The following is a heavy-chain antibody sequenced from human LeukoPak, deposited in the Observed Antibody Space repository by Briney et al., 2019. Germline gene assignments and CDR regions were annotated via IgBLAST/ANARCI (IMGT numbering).Heavy chain of an antibody. D-gene: IGHD1-1*01. CDR1: GFTFSSYW. CDR3: VRGTMNAIDRLDY. CDR2: IRYDGSSA. Sequence: GGSLRLSCAASGFTFSSYWMHWVRQAPGEGLVWASRIRYDGSSAAYADSVKGRLTISRDNAKNTLYLQMNSLSAEDTAVYYCVRGTMNAIDRLDYWGQGTLVTVSS. J-gene: IGHJ4*02. V-gene: IGHV3-74*01.